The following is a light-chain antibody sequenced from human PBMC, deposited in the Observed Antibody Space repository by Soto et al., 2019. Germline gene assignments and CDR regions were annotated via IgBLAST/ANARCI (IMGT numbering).Light chain of an antibody. CDR1: SSNIGAGYN. J-gene: IGLJ3*02. Sequence: QSVLTQPPSVSGAPGQRVTISCTGSSSNIGAGYNVHWYQQVPGTAPKLLIYGDSNRPSGVPDRFSGSKSGTSASLAITGLQAEYEADYYCQSYDSSLSGGLFGGGTKLTVL. V-gene: IGLV1-40*01. CDR2: GDS. CDR3: QSYDSSLSGGL.